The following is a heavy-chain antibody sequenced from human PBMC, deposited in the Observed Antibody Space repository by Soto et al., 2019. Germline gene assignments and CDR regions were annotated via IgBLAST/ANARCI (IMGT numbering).Heavy chain of an antibody. CDR3: ARDERSSTRSNWFDP. D-gene: IGHD2-2*01. V-gene: IGHV4-4*07. CDR2: IYTSGST. CDR1: GGSISSYY. Sequence: QVQLQESGPGLVKPSETLSLTCTVSGGSISSYYWSWIRQPAGKGLEWIGRIYTSGSTNYNPSLKSRVTMSVDTSKNQFSLKLSSVTAADTAVYYCARDERSSTRSNWFDPWGQGTLVTVSS. J-gene: IGHJ5*02.